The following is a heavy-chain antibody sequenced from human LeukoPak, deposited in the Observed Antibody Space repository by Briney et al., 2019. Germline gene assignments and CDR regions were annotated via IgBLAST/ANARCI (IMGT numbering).Heavy chain of an antibody. D-gene: IGHD3-22*01. CDR1: GFTFSSNY. J-gene: IGHJ3*02. CDR3: ASNQYYYDSSGYYPRGI. Sequence: PGGSLRLSCAASGFTFSSNYMSWVRQAPGKGLEWVSVIYSGGSTNYAASVKGRFTISTDNSKNTLYLQMNSLRAEDTAVYYCASNQYYYDSSGYYPRGIWGQGTMVTVSS. CDR2: IYSGGST. V-gene: IGHV3-66*02.